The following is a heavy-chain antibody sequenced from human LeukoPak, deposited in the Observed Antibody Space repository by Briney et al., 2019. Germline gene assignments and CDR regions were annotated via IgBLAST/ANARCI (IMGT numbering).Heavy chain of an antibody. CDR3: ARPAAGLGGFDY. D-gene: IGHD3-16*01. V-gene: IGHV5-51*01. Sequence: GESLKISCRGSGYSFTAYWIAWVRQMPGKGLEWMATIYPGDSATTYSPSFQGQVTISADKSITTAYLQWISLKASDTAMYYCARPAAGLGGFDYWGQGTLVTVSS. CDR1: GYSFTAYW. J-gene: IGHJ4*02. CDR2: IYPGDSAT.